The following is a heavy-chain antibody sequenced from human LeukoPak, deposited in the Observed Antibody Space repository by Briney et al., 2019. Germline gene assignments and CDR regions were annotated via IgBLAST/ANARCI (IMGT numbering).Heavy chain of an antibody. D-gene: IGHD6-13*01. V-gene: IGHV4-34*01. CDR2: INHSGST. CDR3: ARGRGSSSWYGRNWFDP. J-gene: IGHJ5*02. CDR1: GGSFSGYY. Sequence: SETLSLTCAVYGGSFSGYYWSWIRQPPGKGLEWLGEINHSGSTNYNPSLKSRVTISVDTSKNQFSLKLSSVTAADTAVYYCARGRGSSSWYGRNWFDPWGQGTLVTVSS.